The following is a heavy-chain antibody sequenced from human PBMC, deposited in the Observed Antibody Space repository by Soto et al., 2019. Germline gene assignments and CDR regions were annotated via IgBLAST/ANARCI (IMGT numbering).Heavy chain of an antibody. CDR3: ARGALWNDTQDYFDY. J-gene: IGHJ4*02. V-gene: IGHV1-2*04. D-gene: IGHD1-1*01. CDR1: GYTFTGYY. Sequence: ASVKVSCKASGYTFTGYYMHWVRQAPGQGLEWMGWINPNSGGTNYAQKFQGWVTMTRDTSISTAYMELSRLRSDDTAVYYCARGALWNDTQDYFDYWGQGTLVTVSS. CDR2: INPNSGGT.